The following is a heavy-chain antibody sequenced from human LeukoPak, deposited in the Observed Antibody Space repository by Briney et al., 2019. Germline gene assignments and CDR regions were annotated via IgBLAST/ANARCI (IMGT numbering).Heavy chain of an antibody. CDR3: ARQSRQQLAHSNWFDP. D-gene: IGHD6-13*01. Sequence: SETLSLTCAVYGGSFSGYYWSWIRQPPGKGLEWIGEINHSGSTYYNPSLKSRVTISVDTSKNQFSLKLSSVTAADTAVYYCARQSRQQLAHSNWFDPWGQGTLVTVSS. J-gene: IGHJ5*02. CDR1: GGSFSGYY. V-gene: IGHV4-34*01. CDR2: INHSGST.